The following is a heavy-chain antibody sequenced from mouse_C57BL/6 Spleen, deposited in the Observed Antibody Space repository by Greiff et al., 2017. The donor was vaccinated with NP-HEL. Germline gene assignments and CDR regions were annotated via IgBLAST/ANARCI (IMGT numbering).Heavy chain of an antibody. J-gene: IGHJ4*01. V-gene: IGHV1-81*01. Sequence: VQLQQSGAELARPGASVKLSCKASGYTFTSYGISWVKQSTGQGLEWIGELYPRSGNTYYNEKFKGKATLTADKSSSTAYMELRSLTSEDSAVYFCARFIYYYGSSSYAMDYWGQGTSVTVSS. CDR1: GYTFTSYG. D-gene: IGHD1-1*01. CDR3: ARFIYYYGSSSYAMDY. CDR2: LYPRSGNT.